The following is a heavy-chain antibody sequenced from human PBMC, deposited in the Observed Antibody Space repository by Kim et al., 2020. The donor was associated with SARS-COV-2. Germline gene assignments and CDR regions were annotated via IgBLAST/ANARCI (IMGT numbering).Heavy chain of an antibody. D-gene: IGHD2-15*01. Sequence: GGSLRLSCAASGFTFSSYAMHWVRQAPGKGLEWVAVISYDGSNKYYADSVKGRFTISRDNSKNTLYLQMNSLRAEDTAVYYCARDIVVVVAAHGPYDYWGQGTLVTVSS. J-gene: IGHJ4*02. V-gene: IGHV3-30*04. CDR1: GFTFSSYA. CDR2: ISYDGSNK. CDR3: ARDIVVVVAAHGPYDY.